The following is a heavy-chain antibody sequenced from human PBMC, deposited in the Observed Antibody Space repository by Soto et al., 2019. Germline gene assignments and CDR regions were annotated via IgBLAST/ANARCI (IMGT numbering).Heavy chain of an antibody. J-gene: IGHJ5*02. CDR2: IKSNTDDGTT. CDR3: TKVQRMSRFDT. Sequence: GGSLRLSCAASGFTFSNAWMSWVRQAPGKGLEWVARIKSNTDDGTTDYAAPVKIRFTISRNESKNTLYLQMNSLKTEDIAVYSCTKVQRMSRFDTWGQGTLVTVSS. V-gene: IGHV3-15*01. CDR1: GFTFSNAW.